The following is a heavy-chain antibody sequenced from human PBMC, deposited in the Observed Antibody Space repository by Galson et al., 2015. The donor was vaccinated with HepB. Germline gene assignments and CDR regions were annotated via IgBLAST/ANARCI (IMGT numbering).Heavy chain of an antibody. CDR1: SGSINRCDYY. CDR2: MYPNGSS. J-gene: IGHJ5*01. D-gene: IGHD3-3*02. V-gene: IGHV4-61*02. CDR3: AADSTAFLRFDS. Sequence: TLSLTCTISSGSINRCDYYWSWIRQPAGKGLEWIGRMYPNGSSNYNPSLKSRVTISVDTSRDQFSLKLNSVTAADTAVYYCAADSTAFLRFDSWGQGTLVTVSS.